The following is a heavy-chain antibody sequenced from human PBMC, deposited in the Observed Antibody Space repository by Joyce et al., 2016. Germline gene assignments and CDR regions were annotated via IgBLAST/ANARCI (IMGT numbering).Heavy chain of an antibody. CDR3: AKSAYSGGWYFFSPDH. D-gene: IGHD6-19*01. J-gene: IGHJ4*02. CDR2: LGGDGCSTCHADI. V-gene: IGHV3-23*01. Sequence: EVQLLESGGGLVQPGGSLRLSCAASGFTFSTYAMSWVRQAPGKGLAWVSSLGGDGCSTCHADIYSADSVKGRFTISRDNSKNTLSLQMNSLRAEDTALYYCAKSAYSGGWYFFSPDHWGQGTLVTVSS. CDR1: GFTFSTYA.